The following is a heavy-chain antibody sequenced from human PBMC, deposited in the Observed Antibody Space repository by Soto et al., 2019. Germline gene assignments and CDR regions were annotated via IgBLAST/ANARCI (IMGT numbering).Heavy chain of an antibody. V-gene: IGHV1-18*01. CDR1: GYTFTSYG. CDR2: INAYNGNT. J-gene: IGHJ5*02. Sequence: QVQLVQSGAEVKKPGASVKVSCKASGYTFTSYGISWVRQAPGQGLEWMGWINAYNGNTNYAQKLQGRVTMTPDTSTSTAYMELRSLSSDATAVYSCARVLPPFDPWGQGTLVTVSS. CDR3: ARVLPPFDP.